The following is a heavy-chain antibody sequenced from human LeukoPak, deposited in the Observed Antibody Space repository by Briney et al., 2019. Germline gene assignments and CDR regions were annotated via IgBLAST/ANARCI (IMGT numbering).Heavy chain of an antibody. CDR2: ISSSSSYI. Sequence: GGSLRLSCAASGFTFSSYSMNWVRQAPGKGLEWVSSISSSSSYIYYADSVKGRFTISRDNAKNSLYLQMNSLRAEDTAVYYCLEYCSSTSCSIFDYWGQGTLVTVSS. D-gene: IGHD2-2*01. CDR3: LEYCSSTSCSIFDY. CDR1: GFTFSSYS. V-gene: IGHV3-21*01. J-gene: IGHJ4*02.